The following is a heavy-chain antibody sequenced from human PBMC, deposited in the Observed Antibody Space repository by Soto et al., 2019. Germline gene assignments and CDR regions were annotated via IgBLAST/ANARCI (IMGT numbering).Heavy chain of an antibody. CDR1: GYSFTSYW. CDR2: IYPGDSDT. CDR3: PRQARGMIVVVKGGMDV. Sequence: GESVKISCXGSGYSFTSYWIGWVRQMPGKGLEWMGIIYPGDSDTRYSPSFQGQVTISADKSISTAYLQWSSLKASDTAMYYCPRQARGMIVVVKGGMDVWGQGTTVTVSS. J-gene: IGHJ6*02. D-gene: IGHD3-22*01. V-gene: IGHV5-51*01.